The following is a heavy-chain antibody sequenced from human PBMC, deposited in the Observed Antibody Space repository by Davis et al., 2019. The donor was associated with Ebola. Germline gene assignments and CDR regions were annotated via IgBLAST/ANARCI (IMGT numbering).Heavy chain of an antibody. CDR2: INQSGDT. CDR3: ARLHRTSSRLDY. J-gene: IGHJ4*02. CDR1: GASFRDYY. D-gene: IGHD2-2*01. V-gene: IGHV4-34*01. Sequence: PSETLSLTCAVYGASFRDYYWSWIRQSPDKGLEWIGEINQSGDTAYNPSLKSRVTISIDTSKIQFSLKLTSVTAADTAVYYCARLHRTSSRLDYWGQGTLVTVSS.